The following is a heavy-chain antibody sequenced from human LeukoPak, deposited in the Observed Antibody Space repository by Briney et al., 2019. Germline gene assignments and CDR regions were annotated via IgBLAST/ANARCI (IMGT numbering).Heavy chain of an antibody. D-gene: IGHD2-2*02. J-gene: IGHJ4*02. V-gene: IGHV4-59*12. CDR1: GGSISSFY. CDR2: IYHSGST. Sequence: PSETLSLTCTVSGGSISSFYWSWIRQPPGKGLECIGHIYHSGSTYYNPSLKSRVTISVDRSKNQFSLKLSSVAAADTAVYYCARYCSSTTCYTSFFDYWGQGTLVTVSS. CDR3: ARYCSSTTCYTSFFDY.